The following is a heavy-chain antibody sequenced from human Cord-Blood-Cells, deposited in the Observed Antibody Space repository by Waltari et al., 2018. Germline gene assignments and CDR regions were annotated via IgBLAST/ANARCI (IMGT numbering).Heavy chain of an antibody. J-gene: IGHJ2*01. D-gene: IGHD2-21*01. V-gene: IGHV1-2*04. Sequence: QVQRVQSGAEVKKPGASVKGSCQTSGYAFTGYYMHWVRQAPGQGLEWRGWINPNSGSTNYAQKFQGWVTMTRDTSISTAYMELSSLRSDDTAVYYCARTLVMALGYFDLWGRGTLVTVSS. CDR2: INPNSGST. CDR3: ARTLVMALGYFDL. CDR1: GYAFTGYY.